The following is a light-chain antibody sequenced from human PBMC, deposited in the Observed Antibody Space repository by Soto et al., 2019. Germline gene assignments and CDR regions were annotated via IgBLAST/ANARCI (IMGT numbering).Light chain of an antibody. J-gene: IGKJ1*01. CDR3: QQYHSSPRT. V-gene: IGKV3-20*01. Sequence: ETVLTQSPGTLSLSPGERATLSCRASQSVGGSSLAWYQQRPGQAPRLLIYHTSYRETGIPDRFSGSGSGTEFTLTISRLEPEDFAVYYCQQYHSSPRTFGQGTKVDIK. CDR2: HTS. CDR1: QSVGGSS.